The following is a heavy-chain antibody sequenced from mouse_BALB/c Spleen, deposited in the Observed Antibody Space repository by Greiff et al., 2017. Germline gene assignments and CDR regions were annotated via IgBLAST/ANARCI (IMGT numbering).Heavy chain of an antibody. Sequence: VQLQQPGAELVKPGTSVKLSCKASGYNFTSYWINWVKLRPGQGLEWIGDIYPGSGSTNYNEKFKSKATLTVDTSSSTAYMQLSSLASEDSALYYCARTKEIYYGNYGDAMDYWGQGTSVTVS. V-gene: IGHV1-55*01. J-gene: IGHJ4*01. CDR2: IYPGSGST. D-gene: IGHD2-1*01. CDR3: ARTKEIYYGNYGDAMDY. CDR1: GYNFTSYW.